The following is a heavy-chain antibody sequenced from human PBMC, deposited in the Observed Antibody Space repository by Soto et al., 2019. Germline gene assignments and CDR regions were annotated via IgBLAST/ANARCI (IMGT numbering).Heavy chain of an antibody. CDR2: IYHTEST. J-gene: IGHJ4*02. Sequence: SETLSLTCAVSGHSISSGFYYWGWVRQPPGKGLEWIGSIYHTESTYYNPSLKSRVTMSVDTSKNQLSLKLSSMTAADTAVYFCARYGYSYSARLFDYWGQGTQVTVSS. CDR3: ARYGYSYSARLFDY. D-gene: IGHD5-18*01. V-gene: IGHV4-38-2*01. CDR1: GHSISSGFYY.